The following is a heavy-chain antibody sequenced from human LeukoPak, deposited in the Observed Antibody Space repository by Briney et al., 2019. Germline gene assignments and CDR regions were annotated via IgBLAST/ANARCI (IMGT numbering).Heavy chain of an antibody. CDR1: GGTFSSYA. Sequence: RASVKVSCKASGGTFSSYAISWVRQAPGQGLEWMGWISAYNGNTNYAQKLQGRVTMTTDTSTSTAYMELRSLRSDDTAVYYCARGADIAVAGPGGMDVWGKGTTVTVSS. J-gene: IGHJ6*04. CDR2: ISAYNGNT. D-gene: IGHD6-19*01. V-gene: IGHV1-18*01. CDR3: ARGADIAVAGPGGMDV.